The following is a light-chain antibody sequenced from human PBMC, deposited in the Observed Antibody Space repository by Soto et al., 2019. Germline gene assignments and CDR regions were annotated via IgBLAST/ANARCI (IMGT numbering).Light chain of an antibody. CDR2: GAS. J-gene: IGKJ4*01. CDR3: QRYGSSPGIT. Sequence: DIVLTQSPGTLSLSPGERATLSCRASQSVSNSYLAWYQQQPGQAPRLLIYGASSRATGRPDRFSGSGSGTDFTLTISRLELEDFAVYYCQRYGSSPGITFGGGTKVEIK. V-gene: IGKV3-20*01. CDR1: QSVSNSY.